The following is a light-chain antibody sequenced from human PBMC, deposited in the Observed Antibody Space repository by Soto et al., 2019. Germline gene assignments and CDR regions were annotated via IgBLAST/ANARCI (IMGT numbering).Light chain of an antibody. CDR1: SGHSSYA. CDR2: LDSDGSH. Sequence: QSVLTQSPSASASLGASVKLTCTLSSGHSSYAIAWHQQPPEKGPRYLMKLDSDGSHTKGDAIPDRFSGSSSGAERYLTISSLQSEEEADYYCQTWGTGIHVVFGGGTKLTVL. V-gene: IGLV4-69*01. J-gene: IGLJ2*01. CDR3: QTWGTGIHVV.